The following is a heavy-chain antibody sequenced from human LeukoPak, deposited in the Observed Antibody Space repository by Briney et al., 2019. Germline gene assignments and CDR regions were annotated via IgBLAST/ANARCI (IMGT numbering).Heavy chain of an antibody. Sequence: PGGSLRLSCAASGFTFNIYSMNWVRQAPGKGLEWVSSIDSSSTYIYYADSVKGRFTISRDNSKNTLYLQMNSLRAEDTAVYYCAKNRGWFREFDPWGQGTLVTVSS. D-gene: IGHD3-10*01. CDR3: AKNRGWFREFDP. J-gene: IGHJ5*02. CDR2: IDSSSTYI. V-gene: IGHV3-21*04. CDR1: GFTFNIYS.